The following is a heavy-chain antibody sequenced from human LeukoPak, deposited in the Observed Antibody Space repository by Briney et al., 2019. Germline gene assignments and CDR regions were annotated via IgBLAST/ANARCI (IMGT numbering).Heavy chain of an antibody. CDR3: ARDHYDTSGYSNGMDV. V-gene: IGHV3-23*01. CDR1: GLTFNNYA. CDR2: ITGSGRTT. D-gene: IGHD3-22*01. Sequence: GGSLRLSCAASGLTFNNYAMSWVRQAPGKGLEWVSGITGSGRTTYYADSVKGRFTISRDNSKNSLYLQINSLRAEDTAVYYCARDHYDTSGYSNGMDVWGQGTTVAVSS. J-gene: IGHJ6*02.